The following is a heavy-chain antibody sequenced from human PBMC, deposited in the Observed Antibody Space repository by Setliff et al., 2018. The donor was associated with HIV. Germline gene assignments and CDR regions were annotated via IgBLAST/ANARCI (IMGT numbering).Heavy chain of an antibody. D-gene: IGHD6-19*01. CDR1: GFTFSSYA. CDR2: ISGSGGST. V-gene: IGHV3-23*01. CDR3: AKDGRGAVAGTHWYFDL. Sequence: PGGSLRLSCAASGFTFSSYAMSWVRQAPGKGLEWVSAISGSGGSTYYADSVKGRFTISRDNSKNTLYLQMNSLRAEDTAVYYCAKDGRGAVAGTHWYFDLWGRGTLVTVSS. J-gene: IGHJ2*01.